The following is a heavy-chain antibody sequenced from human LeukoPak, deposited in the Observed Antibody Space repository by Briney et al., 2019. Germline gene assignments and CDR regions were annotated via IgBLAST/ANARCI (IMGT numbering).Heavy chain of an antibody. CDR3: ARGGGYDSSGYYRSYYYYYYMDV. V-gene: IGHV1-69*05. CDR1: GGTFSSYA. CDR2: IIPIFGTA. J-gene: IGHJ6*03. Sequence: GASVKVSCKASGGTFSSYAISWVRQAPGQGLEWMGGIIPIFGTANYAQKFQGRVTITTDESTSTAYMELSSLRSEDTAVYYCARGGGYDSSGYYRSYYYYYYMDVWGKGTTVTVPS. D-gene: IGHD3-22*01.